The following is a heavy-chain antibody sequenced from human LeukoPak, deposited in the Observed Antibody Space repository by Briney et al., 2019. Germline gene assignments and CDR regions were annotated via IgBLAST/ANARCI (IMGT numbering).Heavy chain of an antibody. J-gene: IGHJ3*02. CDR3: ARRWQQFDAFDI. Sequence: GGSLRLSCAASGFTFSSYWMSWVRQAPGKGLEWVSSISSSSSYIYYADSVKGRFTISRDNAKNSLYLQMNSLRAEDTAVYYCARRWQQFDAFDIWGQGTMVTVSS. CDR2: ISSSSSYI. D-gene: IGHD6-13*01. CDR1: GFTFSSYW. V-gene: IGHV3-21*01.